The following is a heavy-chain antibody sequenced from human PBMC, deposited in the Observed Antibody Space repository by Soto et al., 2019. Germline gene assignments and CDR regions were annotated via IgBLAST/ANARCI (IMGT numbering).Heavy chain of an antibody. Sequence: GGSLRLSCAASGFTFDDYAMHWVRQAPGKGLEWVSGISWNSGSIGYADSVKGRFTISRDNAKNSLYLQMNSLRAEDTAAYYCARELDCGTASCYGWFEPWGQGTLVTVSS. J-gene: IGHJ5*02. D-gene: IGHD2-2*01. CDR3: ARELDCGTASCYGWFEP. CDR2: ISWNSGSI. CDR1: GFTFDDYA. V-gene: IGHV3-9*01.